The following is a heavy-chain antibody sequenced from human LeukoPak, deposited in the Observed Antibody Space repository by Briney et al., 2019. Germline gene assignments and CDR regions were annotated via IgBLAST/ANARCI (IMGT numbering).Heavy chain of an antibody. CDR2: IYYSGST. CDR3: AREVAAKGGKGFDY. J-gene: IGHJ4*02. V-gene: IGHV4-31*11. D-gene: IGHD2-15*01. CDR1: GGSFSGYY. Sequence: SETLSLTCAVYGGSFSGYYWSWIRQHPGKGLEWIGYIYYSGSTYYNPSLKSRVTISVDTSKNQFSLKLSSVTAADTAVYYCAREVAAKGGKGFDYWGQGTLVTVSS.